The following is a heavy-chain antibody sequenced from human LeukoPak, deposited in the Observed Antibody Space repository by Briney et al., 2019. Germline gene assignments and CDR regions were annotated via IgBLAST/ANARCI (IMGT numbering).Heavy chain of an antibody. D-gene: IGHD2-2*01. CDR1: GFTFSSYA. CDR2: ISGSGGST. CDR3: AKVDGGYCSSTSCPFDY. J-gene: IGHJ4*02. Sequence: GGSLRLSCAASGFTFSSYAMSWVRQAPGKGLEWVSVISGSGGSTYYADSVKGRFTISRDNSKNTLYLQMNSLRAEDTAVYYCAKVDGGYCSSTSCPFDYWGQGTLVTVSS. V-gene: IGHV3-23*01.